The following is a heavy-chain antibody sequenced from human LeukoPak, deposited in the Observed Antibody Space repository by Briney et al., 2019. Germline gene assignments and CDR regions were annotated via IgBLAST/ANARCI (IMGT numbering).Heavy chain of an antibody. V-gene: IGHV3-7*01. D-gene: IGHD2-15*01. J-gene: IGHJ4*02. CDR2: TKPDGTAE. Sequence: GGSLRLFCAASGFTFRNYWMGWVRQAPGKGLEGVANTKPDGTAEYYADSVRGRFTTSRDNANNFLYLQMNSLRGEDTAVYYCARDGGLHTNFDYWGQGTLVTVSS. CDR1: GFTFRNYW. CDR3: ARDGGLHTNFDY.